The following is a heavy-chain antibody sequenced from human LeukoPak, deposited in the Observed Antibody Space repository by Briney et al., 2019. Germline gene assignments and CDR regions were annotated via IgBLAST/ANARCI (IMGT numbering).Heavy chain of an antibody. J-gene: IGHJ6*03. V-gene: IGHV3-23*01. CDR2: ISGSGGST. CDR3: AKDHYYDSSGYEDDYYYYYMDV. D-gene: IGHD3-22*01. Sequence: PGGSLRLSCAASGFTFDDYGMSWVRQAPGKGLEWVSAISGSGGSTYYADSVKGRFTISRDNSKNTLYLQMNSLRAEDTAVYYCAKDHYYDSSGYEDDYYYYYMDVWGKGTTVTVSS. CDR1: GFTFDDYG.